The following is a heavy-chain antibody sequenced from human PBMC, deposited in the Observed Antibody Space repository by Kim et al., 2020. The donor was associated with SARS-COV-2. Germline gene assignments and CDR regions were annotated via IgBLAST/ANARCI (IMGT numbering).Heavy chain of an antibody. V-gene: IGHV5-51*01. CDR2: IYPGDSDT. CDR3: AREVRGGWFGEAMADY. D-gene: IGHD3-10*01. J-gene: IGHJ4*02. CDR1: GYSFTSYW. Sequence: GESLKISCKGSGYSFTSYWIGWVRQMPGKGLEWMGIIYPGDSDTRYSPSFQGQVTISADKSISTAYLQWSSLKASDTAMYYCAREVRGGWFGEAMADYWGQGTLVTVSS.